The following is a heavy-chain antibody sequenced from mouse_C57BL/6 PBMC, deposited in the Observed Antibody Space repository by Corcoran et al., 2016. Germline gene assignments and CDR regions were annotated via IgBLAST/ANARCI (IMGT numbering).Heavy chain of an antibody. J-gene: IGHJ2*01. CDR1: GYTFTDYY. Sequence: EVQLQQSGPELVKPGASVKISCKASGYTFTDYYINWVKQSHGKSLEWIGDINPNNGGTSYNQKFKGKATLTVDKSSSTAYMELRSLTSEDSAVYYCARRIYYYGSIDYWGQGTTLTVSS. CDR3: ARRIYYYGSIDY. V-gene: IGHV1-26*01. CDR2: INPNNGGT. D-gene: IGHD1-1*01.